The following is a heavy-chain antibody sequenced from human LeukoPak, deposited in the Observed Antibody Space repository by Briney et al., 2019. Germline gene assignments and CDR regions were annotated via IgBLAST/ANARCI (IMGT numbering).Heavy chain of an antibody. Sequence: PSETLSLTCTVSGGSVSSSSYYWGWIRQSPGKGLEWIGSIDYSGGTYSNPSPKTRLTISVDTSKNQFSLKLSSVTAADTAVYYCARSRYSYYFDYWGQGTLVTVSS. CDR3: ARSRYSYYFDY. V-gene: IGHV4-39*01. CDR2: IDYSGGT. D-gene: IGHD2-15*01. J-gene: IGHJ4*02. CDR1: GGSVSSSSYY.